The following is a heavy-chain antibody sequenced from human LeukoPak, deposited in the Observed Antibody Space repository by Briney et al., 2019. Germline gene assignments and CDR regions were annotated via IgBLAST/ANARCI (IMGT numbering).Heavy chain of an antibody. D-gene: IGHD2-2*01. CDR1: GFTFSSYA. CDR3: ASGIRVVVVPAAVDDAFDI. V-gene: IGHV3-30-3*01. Sequence: PGRSLRLSCAASGFTFSSYAMHWVRQAPGKGLEWVAVISYDGSNKYYADSVKGRFTISRDNSKNTLYLQMNSLRAEDTAVYYCASGIRVVVVPAAVDDAFDIWGQGTMVTVSS. J-gene: IGHJ3*02. CDR2: ISYDGSNK.